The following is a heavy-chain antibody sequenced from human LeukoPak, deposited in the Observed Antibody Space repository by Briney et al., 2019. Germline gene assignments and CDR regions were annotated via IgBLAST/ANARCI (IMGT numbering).Heavy chain of an antibody. D-gene: IGHD1-26*01. CDR3: TTDLGSYGFDY. Sequence: NTGGSLRLSCAASGFTFSNAWMSWVRQAPGKGLEWVGRIKSKTDGGTTDYAAPVKGRFTISRDDSKNTLYLQMNSLKTEDTAVYYCTTDLGSYGFDYWGQGTLVTVSS. J-gene: IGHJ4*02. V-gene: IGHV3-15*01. CDR1: GFTFSNAW. CDR2: IKSKTDGGTT.